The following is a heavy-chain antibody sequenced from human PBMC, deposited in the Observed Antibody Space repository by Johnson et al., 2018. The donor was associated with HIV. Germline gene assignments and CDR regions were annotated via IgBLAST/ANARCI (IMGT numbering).Heavy chain of an antibody. CDR2: ISSDGNNN. J-gene: IGHJ3*02. Sequence: QVQLVESGGGVVQPGRSLRLSCAASGFTFSNYALHWVRQAPGKGLGWVAVISSDGNNNYYADSVKGRFIISRDNSKNTLYLQLDSLRAEDTAVYYCARDKGYYGSGTDAFDIWGQGTLVTVSS. D-gene: IGHD3-10*01. CDR3: ARDKGYYGSGTDAFDI. V-gene: IGHV3-30*04. CDR1: GFTFSNYA.